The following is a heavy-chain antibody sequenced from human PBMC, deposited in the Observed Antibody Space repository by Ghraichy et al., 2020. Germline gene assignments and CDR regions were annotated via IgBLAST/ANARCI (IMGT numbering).Heavy chain of an antibody. Sequence: GGSLRLSCAASGFTASSNHMSWVRQSVGKGLEWVSTIYSGGNTLYADSVKGRFTISRDSSKSTLYLQMNSLRVEDTAVYFCLTFGGPIAPGYSGQGTLVSVSS. D-gene: IGHD3-16*01. V-gene: IGHV3-66*02. CDR3: LTFGGPIAPGY. J-gene: IGHJ4*02. CDR1: GFTASSNH. CDR2: IYSGGNT.